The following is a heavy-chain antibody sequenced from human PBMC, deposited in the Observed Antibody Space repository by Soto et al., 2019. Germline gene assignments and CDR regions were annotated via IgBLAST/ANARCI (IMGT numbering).Heavy chain of an antibody. J-gene: IGHJ4*02. V-gene: IGHV2-5*02. CDR2: IYWDDDK. CDR1: GFSLSTSEVG. Sequence: QITFKESGPTLVKPTQTLTLTCTFSGFSLSTSEVGVGWIRQPPGKALEWLALIYWDDDKRYSPSLKSRLTITKDTSRNQVVLTMTNMDPVDTATYYCARDSSTLYYFDYWSQGTLVTVSS. CDR3: ARDSSTLYYFDY. D-gene: IGHD2-2*01.